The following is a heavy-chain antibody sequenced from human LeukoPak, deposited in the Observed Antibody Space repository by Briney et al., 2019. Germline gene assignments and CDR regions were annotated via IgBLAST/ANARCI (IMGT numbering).Heavy chain of an antibody. J-gene: IGHJ4*02. Sequence: PQASVKVSCKASGYTFTSYYMHWVRQAPGQGPEWMGIINPSGGSTSYAQKFQGRVTMTRDMSTSTVYMELSSLRSEDTAVYYCARVPAATPYFDYWGQGTLVTVSS. V-gene: IGHV1-46*01. CDR1: GYTFTSYY. CDR3: ARVPAATPYFDY. D-gene: IGHD2-2*01. CDR2: INPSGGST.